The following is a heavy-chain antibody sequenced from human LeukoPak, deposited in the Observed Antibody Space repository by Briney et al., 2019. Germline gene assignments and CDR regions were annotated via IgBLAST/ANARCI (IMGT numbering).Heavy chain of an antibody. CDR1: GFTFSSYA. CDR2: ISYDGSNK. Sequence: GGSLRLSCAASGFTFSSYAMHWVRKAPGKGLEWVAVISYDGSNKYYADSVKGRFTISRDNSKNTLYLQMNSLRAEDTAVYYCARGGYYDSSEDYWGQGTLVTVSS. CDR3: ARGGYYDSSEDY. D-gene: IGHD3-22*01. J-gene: IGHJ4*02. V-gene: IGHV3-30-3*01.